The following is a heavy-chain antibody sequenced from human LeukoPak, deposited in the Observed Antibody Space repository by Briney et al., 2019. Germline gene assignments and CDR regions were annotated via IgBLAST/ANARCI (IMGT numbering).Heavy chain of an antibody. CDR3: ARGTHAFDI. CDR1: GFTFSSYA. V-gene: IGHV3-30-3*01. J-gene: IGHJ3*02. Sequence: QAGRSLRLSCAASGFTFSSYAMHWVRQAPVKGLEWVAVISYDGSNKYYADSVKGRFTISRDNSKNTLYLQMNSLRAEDTAVYYCARGTHAFDIWGQGTMVTVSS. CDR2: ISYDGSNK.